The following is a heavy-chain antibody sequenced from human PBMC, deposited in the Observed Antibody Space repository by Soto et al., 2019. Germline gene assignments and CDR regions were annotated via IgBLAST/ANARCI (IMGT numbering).Heavy chain of an antibody. CDR2: IYPGDSDT. V-gene: IGHV5-51*01. CDR3: ASNSSDTAMVSY. Sequence: EVQLVQSGAEVKKPGESLKISCKGSGYSFTSYWIGWVRQMPGKGLEWMGIIYPGDSDTRYSPSFQGQVTISADKSISTAYRQGSSLRASDTARYYCASNSSDTAMVSYWGQGTLVTGSS. D-gene: IGHD5-18*01. CDR1: GYSFTSYW. J-gene: IGHJ4*02.